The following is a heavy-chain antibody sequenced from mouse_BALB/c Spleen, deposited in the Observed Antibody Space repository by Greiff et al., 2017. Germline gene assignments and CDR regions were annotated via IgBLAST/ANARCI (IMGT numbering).Heavy chain of an antibody. CDR2: ISSGGSYT. V-gene: IGHV5-9-4*01. D-gene: IGHD1-1*01. CDR1: GFTFSSYA. J-gene: IGHJ1*01. CDR3: ARDSYYYGSSPHWYFDV. Sequence: EVQLVESGGGLVKPGGSLKLSCAASGFTFSSYAMSWVRQSPEKRLEWVAEISSGGSYTYYPDTVTGRFTISRDNAKNTLYLEMSSLRSEDTAMYYCARDSYYYGSSPHWYFDVWGAGTTVTVSS.